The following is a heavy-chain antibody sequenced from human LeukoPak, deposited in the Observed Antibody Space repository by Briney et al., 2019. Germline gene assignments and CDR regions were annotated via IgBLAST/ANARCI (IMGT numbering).Heavy chain of an antibody. CDR2: ISSNGGST. D-gene: IGHD1-26*01. J-gene: IGHJ4*02. V-gene: IGHV3-64D*09. Sequence: GGSLRLSCSASGFTFSSYAMHWVRQAPGKGLEYVSAISSNGGSTYYADSVKGRFTISRDNSKSTLYLQTSSLRAEDTAVYYRVKGHLVWELGDYFDYWGQGTLVTVSS. CDR1: GFTFSSYA. CDR3: VKGHLVWELGDYFDY.